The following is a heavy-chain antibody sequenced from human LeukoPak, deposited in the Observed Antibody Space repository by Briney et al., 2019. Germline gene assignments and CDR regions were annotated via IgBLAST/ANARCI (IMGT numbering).Heavy chain of an antibody. V-gene: IGHV1-24*01. Sequence: GASVKVSCKVSGYTLSDLAMHWVRQAPGKGLEWMGGLDPEDGEAIYAQPLQGRVTMTEDTSSDTAYMVLSSLRSEDTAVYYCAREIAVAGDAFDIWGQGTMVTVSS. CDR3: AREIAVAGDAFDI. J-gene: IGHJ3*02. CDR2: LDPEDGEA. CDR1: GYTLSDLA. D-gene: IGHD6-19*01.